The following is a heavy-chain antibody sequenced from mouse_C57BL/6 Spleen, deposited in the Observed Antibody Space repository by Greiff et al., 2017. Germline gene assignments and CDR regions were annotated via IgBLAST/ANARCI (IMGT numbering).Heavy chain of an antibody. V-gene: IGHV1-69*01. Sequence: QVQLKQSGAELVMPGASVKLSCKASGYTFTSYWMHWVKQRPGQGLEWIGEIDPSDSYTNYNQKFKGKSTLTVDKSSSTAYMQLSSLTSEDSAVYYCARGDYGSSYDWYFDVWGTGTTVTVSS. J-gene: IGHJ1*03. CDR2: IDPSDSYT. CDR1: GYTFTSYW. D-gene: IGHD1-1*01. CDR3: ARGDYGSSYDWYFDV.